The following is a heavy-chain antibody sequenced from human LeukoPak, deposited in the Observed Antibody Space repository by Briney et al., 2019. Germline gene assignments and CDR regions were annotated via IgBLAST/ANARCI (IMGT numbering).Heavy chain of an antibody. CDR2: IYYSGST. Sequence: SETLSLTCTVSGGSISSYYWSWIRQPPGKGLEWIGYIYYSGSTNYNPSLKSRVTISVDTSKNQFSLKLSSVTATDTAVYYCARVDGSGWYYYMDVWGKGTTVTVSS. J-gene: IGHJ6*03. CDR1: GGSISSYY. V-gene: IGHV4-59*01. D-gene: IGHD6-19*01. CDR3: ARVDGSGWYYYMDV.